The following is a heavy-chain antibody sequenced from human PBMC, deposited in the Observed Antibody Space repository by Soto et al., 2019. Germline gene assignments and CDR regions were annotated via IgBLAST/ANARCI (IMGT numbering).Heavy chain of an antibody. Sequence: TGGSLRLSCAASGFTFSSYGMHWVRQAPGKGLEWVAVIWYDGSNKYYADSVKGRFTISRDNSKNTLYLQVNSLRAEDTAVYYCARDGTYYDSSGYYPFDYWGQGTLVTVSS. V-gene: IGHV3-33*01. J-gene: IGHJ4*02. CDR1: GFTFSSYG. CDR2: IWYDGSNK. CDR3: ARDGTYYDSSGYYPFDY. D-gene: IGHD3-22*01.